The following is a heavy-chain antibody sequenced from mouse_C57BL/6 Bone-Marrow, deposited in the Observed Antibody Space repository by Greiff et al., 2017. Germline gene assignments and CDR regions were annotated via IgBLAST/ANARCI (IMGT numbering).Heavy chain of an antibody. D-gene: IGHD3-1*01. Sequence: VQLQQSGPELVKPGASVKISCKASGYTFTDYYMNWVKQSHGKSLEWIGDINPNNGGTSYNQKFKGKATLTVDKSSSTASMELRSLTSEDSAVCYWARNGGLADGGQGTRVTVSA. CDR1: GYTFTDYY. CDR3: ARNGGLAD. J-gene: IGHJ3*01. CDR2: INPNNGGT. V-gene: IGHV1-26*01.